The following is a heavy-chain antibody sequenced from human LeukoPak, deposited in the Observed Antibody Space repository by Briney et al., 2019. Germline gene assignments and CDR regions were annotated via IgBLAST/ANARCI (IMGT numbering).Heavy chain of an antibody. CDR3: ARSKRYCNSSSCPYQY. CDR2: ISHTGST. J-gene: IGHJ4*02. Sequence: SETLSLTCTVSGGSISSDSYYGSWIRRPPGKGLGGIGIISHTGSTYYNPSLKSRVTISVNTSKTQFSLKLSSVTAADTAVYYCARSKRYCNSSSCPYQYWGQGTLVTVSS. V-gene: IGHV4-39*07. D-gene: IGHD2-2*01. CDR1: GGSISSDSYY.